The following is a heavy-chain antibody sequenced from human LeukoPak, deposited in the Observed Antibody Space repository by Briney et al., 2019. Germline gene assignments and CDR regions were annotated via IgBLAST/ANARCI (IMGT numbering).Heavy chain of an antibody. CDR2: IRSKANSYAT. D-gene: IGHD5-18*01. Sequence: GGSLRLSCAASGFTFSGSAMHWVRQASGKGLEWVGRIRSKANSYATAYAASVKGRFTISRDDSKNTAYLQMNSLKTEDTAVYYCAKATRYSYYYYMDVWGKGTTVTVSS. V-gene: IGHV3-73*01. CDR3: AKATRYSYYYYMDV. CDR1: GFTFSGSA. J-gene: IGHJ6*03.